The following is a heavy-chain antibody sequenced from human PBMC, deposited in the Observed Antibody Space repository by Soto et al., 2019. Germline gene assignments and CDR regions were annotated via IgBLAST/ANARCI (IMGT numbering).Heavy chain of an antibody. CDR2: IYSGGST. CDR3: HGYGY. Sequence: EVQVVESGGGLIQPGGSLGVSCEVSGFSVTANYMSWVRQAPGKGLEWVSVIYSGGSTYYIDSVKGRFSISRDISKNTLYLQMNSLRAEDTAVYYCHGYGYWGQGTLVTVSS. J-gene: IGHJ4*02. CDR1: GFSVTANY. D-gene: IGHD5-12*01. V-gene: IGHV3-53*01.